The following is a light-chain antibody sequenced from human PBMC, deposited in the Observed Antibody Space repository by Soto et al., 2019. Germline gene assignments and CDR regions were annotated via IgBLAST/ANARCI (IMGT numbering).Light chain of an antibody. CDR3: QQYDSFPRT. Sequence: DILMTQSPSSLSPSVGDRVTITCQASQDISKYLNWYQQKPGKAPKLLIYHSSNLETGVPSRFSGSGSGTHVTFTISSLQPEDIATYFCQQYDSFPRTFGQGTKLDLK. CDR1: QDISKY. J-gene: IGKJ2*01. V-gene: IGKV1-33*01. CDR2: HSS.